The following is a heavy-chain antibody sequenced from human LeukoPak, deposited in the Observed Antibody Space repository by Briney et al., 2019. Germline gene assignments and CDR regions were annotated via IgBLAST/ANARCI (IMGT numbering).Heavy chain of an antibody. D-gene: IGHD3-22*01. CDR1: GYTFTSYG. J-gene: IGHJ4*02. Sequence: ASVKVSCKASGYTFTSYGISWVRQAPGQGLEWMGWISAYNGNTNYAQKLQGRVTMTTDTSTSTAYMELRSLRSDDTAVYYCAVYDSSGPYLDYWGQGTLVTVSS. CDR3: AVYDSSGPYLDY. V-gene: IGHV1-18*01. CDR2: ISAYNGNT.